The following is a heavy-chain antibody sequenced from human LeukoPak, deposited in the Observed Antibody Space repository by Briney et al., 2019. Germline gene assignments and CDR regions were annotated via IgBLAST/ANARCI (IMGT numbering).Heavy chain of an antibody. J-gene: IGHJ4*02. D-gene: IGHD3-10*01. CDR2: IRYDGSNK. CDR1: GFTFSSYG. CDR3: ARDRPVYYGSGSYYYFDY. V-gene: IGHV3-30*02. Sequence: GGSLRLSCAASGFTFSSYGMHWVRQAPGKGLEWVAFIRYDGSNKYYADSVKGRFTISRDNAKNSLYLQMNSLRAEDTAVYYCARDRPVYYGSGSYYYFDYWGQGTLVTVSS.